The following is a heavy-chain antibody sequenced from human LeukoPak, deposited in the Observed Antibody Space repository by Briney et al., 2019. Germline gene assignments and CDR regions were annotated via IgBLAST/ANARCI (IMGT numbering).Heavy chain of an antibody. CDR3: AREYDYGDYSFRY. CDR2: INHSGST. CDR1: GGSFSGYY. V-gene: IGHV4-34*01. J-gene: IGHJ4*02. Sequence: WETLSLTCAVYGGSFSGYYWSWIRQPPGKGLEWIGEINHSGSTNYNPSLKSRVTISVDTSKNQFSLKLSSVTAADTAVYYCAREYDYGDYSFRYWGQGTLVTVSS. D-gene: IGHD4-17*01.